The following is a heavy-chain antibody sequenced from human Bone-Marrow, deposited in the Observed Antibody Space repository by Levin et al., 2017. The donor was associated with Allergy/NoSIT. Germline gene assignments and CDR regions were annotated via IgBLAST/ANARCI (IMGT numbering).Heavy chain of an antibody. J-gene: IGHJ5*02. CDR3: LYGAGCPSS. CDR2: IRSTAYGGAT. CDR1: GFTFGDFA. D-gene: IGHD3-10*01. Sequence: GGSLRLSCRASGFTFGDFAMTGYRQAPGKGLEWGGVIRSTAYGGATEYAASVKDRFIMSRDDFQSIAYLQMNSLKIDDTAVDDCLYGAGCPSSWGQGALVTVSS. V-gene: IGHV3-49*03.